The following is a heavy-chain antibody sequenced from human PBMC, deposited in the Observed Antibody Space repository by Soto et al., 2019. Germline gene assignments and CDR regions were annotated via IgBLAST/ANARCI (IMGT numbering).Heavy chain of an antibody. CDR3: ARIGRITMVRGVITDY. V-gene: IGHV4-39*01. J-gene: IGHJ4*02. Sequence: SETLSLTCTVSGGSISSSSYYWGWIRQPPGKGLEWIGSIYYSGSTYYNPSLKSRVTISVDTSKNQFSLKLSSVTAADTAVYYCARIGRITMVRGVITDYWGQGTLVTVSS. D-gene: IGHD3-10*01. CDR1: GGSISSSSYY. CDR2: IYYSGST.